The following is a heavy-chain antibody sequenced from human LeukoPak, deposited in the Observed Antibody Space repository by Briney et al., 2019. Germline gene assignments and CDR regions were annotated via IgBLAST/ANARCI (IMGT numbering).Heavy chain of an antibody. Sequence: PSETLSLTCTVSGGSISSYYWSWIRKPAGKGLEWIGRIYTSGSTNYNPSLKSRVTMSVDTSKNQFSLKLSSVTAADTAVYYCARQGYYYGDAFDIWGQGTMVTVSS. CDR3: ARQGYYYGDAFDI. V-gene: IGHV4-4*07. CDR2: IYTSGST. D-gene: IGHD3-22*01. J-gene: IGHJ3*02. CDR1: GGSISSYY.